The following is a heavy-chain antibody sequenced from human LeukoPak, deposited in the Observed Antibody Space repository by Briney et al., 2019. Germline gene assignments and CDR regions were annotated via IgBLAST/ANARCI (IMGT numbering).Heavy chain of an antibody. CDR3: AKVGGDGYNSDYYYGMDV. D-gene: IGHD5-24*01. CDR1: GFTFSTYA. CDR2: ISDSGTNT. Sequence: GGSLRLSCAASGFTFSTYAMSWVRQAPGKGLEWVTTISDSGTNTYYADSVRGRFTISRDNSKNTLYLQMNSLRAEDTAVYYCAKVGGDGYNSDYYYGMDVWGQGTTVTVSS. J-gene: IGHJ6*02. V-gene: IGHV3-23*01.